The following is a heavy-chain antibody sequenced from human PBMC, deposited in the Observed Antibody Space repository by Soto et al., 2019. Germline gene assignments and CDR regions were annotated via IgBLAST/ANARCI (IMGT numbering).Heavy chain of an antibody. V-gene: IGHV3-21*01. CDR2: ISSSSSYI. CDR1: GFTFSSYS. Sequence: PGGSLRLSCAASGFTFSSYSMNWVRQAPGKGLEWVSSISSSSSYIYYADSVKGRFTISRDNAKNSLYLQMNSLRAEDTAVYYCAREDIVVVPAAINDYYYYYYMDVWGKGTTVSVS. J-gene: IGHJ6*03. D-gene: IGHD2-2*01. CDR3: AREDIVVVPAAINDYYYYYYMDV.